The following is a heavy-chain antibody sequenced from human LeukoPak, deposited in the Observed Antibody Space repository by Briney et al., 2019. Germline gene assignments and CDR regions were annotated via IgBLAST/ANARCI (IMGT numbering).Heavy chain of an antibody. Sequence: GGSLRLSCAASGFNFIDYSMNWVRQAPGKGLEWISYIGISSGNTKYADSVKGRFTISRDKARNSLYLQMNSLRVEDTAVHYCARDHNYAFDNWGQGTLVTVSS. CDR3: ARDHNYAFDN. J-gene: IGHJ4*02. CDR1: GFNFIDYS. CDR2: IGISSGNT. D-gene: IGHD1-1*01. V-gene: IGHV3-48*01.